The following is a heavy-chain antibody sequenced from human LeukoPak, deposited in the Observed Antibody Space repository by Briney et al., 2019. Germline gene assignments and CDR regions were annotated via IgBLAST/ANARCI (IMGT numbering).Heavy chain of an antibody. CDR3: ARASYGSGSYYMDY. CDR2: IYYSGST. V-gene: IGHV4-59*01. CDR1: GGSNSSYY. Sequence: SETLSLTCTVSGGSNSSYYWSWIRQPPAKGLEWIGYIYYSGSTNYNPSLKSRVTISVDTSKNQFSLKLSSVTAADTAVYYCARASYGSGSYYMDYWGQGTLVTVSS. J-gene: IGHJ4*02. D-gene: IGHD3-10*01.